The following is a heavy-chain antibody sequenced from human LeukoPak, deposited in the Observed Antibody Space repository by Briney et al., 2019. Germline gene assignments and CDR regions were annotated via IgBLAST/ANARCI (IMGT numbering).Heavy chain of an antibody. CDR1: GFSFSNYG. J-gene: IGHJ4*02. D-gene: IGHD6-13*01. V-gene: IGHV3-33*06. CDR3: AKDGRDSSSWHYFDS. CDR2: IWYDGSNK. Sequence: PGRSLRLSCAASGFSFSNYGMHWVRQAPGKGLEWVGDIWYDGSNKYYADSVKGRFTISRDNSKNTFFLQMNSLTAGDTAVYYCAKDGRDSSSWHYFDSWGQGTLVTVSS.